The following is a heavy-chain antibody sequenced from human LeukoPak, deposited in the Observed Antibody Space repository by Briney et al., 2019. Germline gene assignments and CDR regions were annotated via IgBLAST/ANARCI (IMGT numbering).Heavy chain of an antibody. D-gene: IGHD3-22*01. CDR1: GFTFSSYA. Sequence: GGSLRLSCAASGFTFSSYAMSWVRQAPGKGLEWVSAISGSGGSTYYADSVKGRFTISRDNSQNTLSLQMNSLRAEDTAVYYCAKGLDSSGYSKYYLDSWGQGTLVTVSA. CDR3: AKGLDSSGYSKYYLDS. J-gene: IGHJ4*02. V-gene: IGHV3-23*01. CDR2: ISGSGGST.